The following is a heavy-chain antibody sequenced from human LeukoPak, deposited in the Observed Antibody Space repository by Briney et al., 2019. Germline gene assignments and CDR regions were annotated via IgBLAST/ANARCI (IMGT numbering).Heavy chain of an antibody. CDR2: ISYDGSNK. Sequence: GRSLRLSCAASGFTFSSYGMHWVRQAPGKGLEWVAVISYDGSNKYYADSVKGRFTISRDNSKNTLYLQMNSLRAEDTAVYYCARDFTLVLPTLWGQGTLVTVSS. J-gene: IGHJ4*02. D-gene: IGHD2-15*01. CDR1: GFTFSSYG. CDR3: ARDFTLVLPTL. V-gene: IGHV3-30*03.